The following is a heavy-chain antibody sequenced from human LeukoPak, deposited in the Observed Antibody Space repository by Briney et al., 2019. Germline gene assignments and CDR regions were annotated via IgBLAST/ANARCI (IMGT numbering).Heavy chain of an antibody. V-gene: IGHV3-74*01. CDR1: GFIFSSYW. Sequence: GGSLRLSCAASGFIFSSYWMHWVRQAPGKGLVWVSRINSDGSSTSYADSVKGRFTISRDNAKNTLYLQMNSLRAEDTAVYYCARDFVRLGFAHYFDYWGQGTLVTVSS. CDR2: INSDGSST. J-gene: IGHJ4*02. CDR3: ARDFVRLGFAHYFDY. D-gene: IGHD3-16*01.